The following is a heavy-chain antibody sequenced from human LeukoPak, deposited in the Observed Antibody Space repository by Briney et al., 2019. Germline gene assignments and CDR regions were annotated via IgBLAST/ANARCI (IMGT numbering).Heavy chain of an antibody. D-gene: IGHD2-15*01. J-gene: IGHJ4*02. Sequence: GGPLTLSCAASGIMFNSYWMSWVRQPPGKGLEWVANINEDGSEKNYVDSVEGRFTISRDNPRNSLYLQMNSLRAEDTAVYYCARRGWQSDSWGQGTLVGVCS. CDR3: ARRGWQSDS. CDR1: GIMFNSYW. CDR2: INEDGSEK. V-gene: IGHV3-7*01.